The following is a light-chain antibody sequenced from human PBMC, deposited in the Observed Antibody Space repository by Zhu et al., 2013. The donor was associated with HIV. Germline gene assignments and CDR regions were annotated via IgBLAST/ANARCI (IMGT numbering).Light chain of an antibody. J-gene: IGKJ3*01. CDR1: QDIRKD. V-gene: IGKV1-17*02. CDR3: QQSYSIPST. Sequence: DIQMTQSPSSLSATIGDRVTITCRASQDIRKDVAWYKYRPGAPPKRLIYGASNLESGITERFSGSGSGTEFSLTITNLQPEDSATYYCQQSYSIPSTFGPGTKVDLK. CDR2: GAS.